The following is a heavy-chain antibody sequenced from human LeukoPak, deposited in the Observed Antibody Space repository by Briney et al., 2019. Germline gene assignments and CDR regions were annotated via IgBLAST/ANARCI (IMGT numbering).Heavy chain of an antibody. V-gene: IGHV3-11*01. CDR2: ISSSGSTI. CDR1: GFTFSDYY. D-gene: IGHD2-2*01. Sequence: GRSLRLSCAASGFTFSDYYMSWIRQAPGKGLEWVSYISSSGSTIYYADSVKGRFTISRDNAKNSLYLQMNSLRAEDTAVYYCARDLRCSTSCPVRYWGQGTLVTVSS. CDR3: ARDLRCSTSCPVRY. J-gene: IGHJ4*02.